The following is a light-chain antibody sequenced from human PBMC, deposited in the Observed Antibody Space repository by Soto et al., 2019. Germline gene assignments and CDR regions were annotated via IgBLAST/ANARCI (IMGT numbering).Light chain of an antibody. CDR2: DAS. J-gene: IGKJ2*01. CDR3: QQYGSSRT. Sequence: EIVLTHSPGTLSLSPGERATLSCRASQSVSSSYLAWYQQKPGQAPRLLIYDASSRATGIPDRFSGSGSETDFTLTISRLEPEDFAVYYCQQYGSSRTFGQGTKLEIK. CDR1: QSVSSSY. V-gene: IGKV3-20*01.